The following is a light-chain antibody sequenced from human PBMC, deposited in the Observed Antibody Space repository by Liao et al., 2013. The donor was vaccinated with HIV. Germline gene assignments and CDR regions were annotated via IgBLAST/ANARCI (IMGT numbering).Light chain of an antibody. Sequence: SYVLTQPPSVSVAPGKTARITCGGNNIGSKSVHWYQQKPGQAPVLVIYYDSDRPSGIPERFSGSNSGNTANLTISRVEAGDEADYYCQVWNSSNDHRNWVFGGGTKLTVL. CDR1: NIGSKS. CDR2: YDS. V-gene: IGLV3-21*04. CDR3: QVWNSSNDHRNWV. J-gene: IGLJ3*02.